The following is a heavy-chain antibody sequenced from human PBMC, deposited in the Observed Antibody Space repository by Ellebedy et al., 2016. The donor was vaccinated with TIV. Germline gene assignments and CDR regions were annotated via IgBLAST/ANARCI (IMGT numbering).Heavy chain of an antibody. CDR1: GRSISRTTRY. V-gene: IGHV4-39*01. D-gene: IGHD6-13*01. CDR3: ATARRDPLYYGVDV. Sequence: MPSETLSLTCTVSGRSISRTTRYWGWFRQTQQKRLEWLGTVYLPGTTYYNPSLSSRVTISADTSNNQFSLKLTSVTAADTAVYYCATARRDPLYYGVDVWGRGTTVTVSS. CDR2: VYLPGTT. J-gene: IGHJ6*02.